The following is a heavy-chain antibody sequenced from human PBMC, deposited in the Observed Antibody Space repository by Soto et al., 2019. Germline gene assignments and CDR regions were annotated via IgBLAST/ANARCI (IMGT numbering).Heavy chain of an antibody. Sequence: QVQLVESGGGVVQPGRSLRLSCAASGSTFSSYDIHWVRQAPGKGLEWVAHISPNGNNAFYADSVKGRFTISRHNARNTVYLQVNSLRPEDTAVFHCVRGPSHGAFDIWGQGTLVTVSS. CDR3: VRGPSHGAFDI. CDR1: GSTFSSYD. V-gene: IGHV3-30-3*01. CDR2: ISPNGNNA. J-gene: IGHJ3*02.